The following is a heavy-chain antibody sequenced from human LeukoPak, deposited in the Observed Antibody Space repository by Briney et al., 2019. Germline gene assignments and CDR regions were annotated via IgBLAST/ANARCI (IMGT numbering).Heavy chain of an antibody. CDR2: IYYSGST. Sequence: SETLSLTCTVSGGSISSSSYYWGWVRQPPGKGLEWIGIIYYSGSTYYNPSLKSRVTISVDTSKNQFSLKLSSVTAADTAVYYCARNLAGHFGGFYFDDWGQGTLVTVSS. CDR3: ARNLAGHFGGFYFDD. D-gene: IGHD2-21*01. J-gene: IGHJ4*02. V-gene: IGHV4-39*07. CDR1: GGSISSSSYY.